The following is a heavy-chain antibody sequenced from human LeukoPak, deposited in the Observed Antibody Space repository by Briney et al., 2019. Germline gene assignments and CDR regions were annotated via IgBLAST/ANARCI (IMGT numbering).Heavy chain of an antibody. CDR2: IYTSGST. CDR3: ARLPHY. Sequence: PSQTLSLTCTVSGGFISSGSYYWSWIRQPAGKGLEWIGRIYTSGSTNYNPSLKSRVTISVDTSKNQFSLKLSSVTAADTAVYYCARLPHYWGQGTLVTVSS. J-gene: IGHJ4*02. CDR1: GGFISSGSYY. V-gene: IGHV4-61*02.